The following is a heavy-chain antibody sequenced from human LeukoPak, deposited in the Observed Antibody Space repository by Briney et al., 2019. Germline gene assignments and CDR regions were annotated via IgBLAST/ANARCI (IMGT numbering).Heavy chain of an antibody. D-gene: IGHD3-22*01. J-gene: IGHJ4*02. V-gene: IGHV3-30*18. CDR2: ISYDGSNK. CDR1: GFTFSSYG. Sequence: PGGSLRLSCAASGFTFSSYGMHWVRQAPGKGLEWVAVISYDGSNKYYADSVKGRFTISRDNSKNMLYLQMNRLRAEDTAVYYCAKGGMWYYDSSAVYWGQGTLVTVSS. CDR3: AKGGMWYYDSSAVY.